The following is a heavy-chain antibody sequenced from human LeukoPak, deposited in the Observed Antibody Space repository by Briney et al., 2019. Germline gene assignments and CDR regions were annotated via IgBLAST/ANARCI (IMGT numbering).Heavy chain of an antibody. CDR2: IYYSGST. Sequence: SETLSLTCTVSGGSISSYYWSWIRQPPGKGLEWLGYIYYSGSTNYNPSLKSRVTISVDTSKNQFSLKLSSVTAADTAVYYCARGSYCSGGSCYSAVYYYYYYMDVWGKGTTVTISS. CDR1: GGSISSYY. J-gene: IGHJ6*03. CDR3: ARGSYCSGGSCYSAVYYYYYYMDV. D-gene: IGHD2-15*01. V-gene: IGHV4-59*01.